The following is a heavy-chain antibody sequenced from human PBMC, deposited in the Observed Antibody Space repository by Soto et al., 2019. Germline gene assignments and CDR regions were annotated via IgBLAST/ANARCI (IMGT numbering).Heavy chain of an antibody. CDR2: ISGSGSST. J-gene: IGHJ4*02. D-gene: IGHD3-3*01. V-gene: IGHV3-23*01. CDR1: GFTFSTYA. Sequence: EVQLLDSGGGLVQPGGSLRLSCAASGFTFSTYAMTWVRQAPGKGLEWVSVISGSGSSTYYADSVKGRFTISRDNSKNTLYLHMNSLIAEDTAVYYCATFYFWSGYYRGYWGQGTLVTVSS. CDR3: ATFYFWSGYYRGY.